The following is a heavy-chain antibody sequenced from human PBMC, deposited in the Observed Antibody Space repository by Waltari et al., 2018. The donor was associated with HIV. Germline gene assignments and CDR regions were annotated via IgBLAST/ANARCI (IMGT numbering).Heavy chain of an antibody. CDR3: ARGAHCSGGSCYSYGMDV. CDR1: GYTFTGYY. V-gene: IGHV1-2*02. D-gene: IGHD2-15*01. Sequence: QVQLVQSGAEVKKPGASVKVSCKASGYTFTGYYMHWVGQAPGQGLEWSGWNHRHRGGTNYAKKFQGRGTMTMDTSISPAYMELGRLRADDTAGYYCARGAHCSGGSCYSYGMDVWGQGTTVTVSS. J-gene: IGHJ6*02. CDR2: NHRHRGGT.